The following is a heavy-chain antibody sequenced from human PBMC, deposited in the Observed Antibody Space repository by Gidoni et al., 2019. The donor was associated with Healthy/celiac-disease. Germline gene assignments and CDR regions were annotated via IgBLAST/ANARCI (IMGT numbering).Heavy chain of an antibody. V-gene: IGHV4-30-2*01. D-gene: IGHD4-17*01. Sequence: QLQLQESGSGLVKPSQTLSLTCTVSGGSITSGGYSWTWIRQPPGKGLEWIGYIYHSGSSTFYNPSLKSRVTISVDRSTNQFSLKMSSVTAADTAVYYCARGGTNDYGDYGTWTPPNPNWFDPWGQGTLVTVSS. CDR2: IYHSGSST. CDR3: ARGGTNDYGDYGTWTPPNPNWFDP. CDR1: GGSITSGGYS. J-gene: IGHJ5*02.